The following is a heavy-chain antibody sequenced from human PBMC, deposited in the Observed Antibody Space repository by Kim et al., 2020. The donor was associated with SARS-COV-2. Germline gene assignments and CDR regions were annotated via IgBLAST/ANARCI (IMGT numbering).Heavy chain of an antibody. J-gene: IGHJ5*01. Sequence: ASVKVSCKASGHTLTSYGITWARQAPGKGLEWMGWMNAYSGQTESSQKFRDRLIMSADTFTNTAYLELRSLRSDDTAIYYCARGAKETSSWMDSWGQGSLVIVTS. V-gene: IGHV1-18*04. CDR1: GHTLTSYG. D-gene: IGHD2-2*01. CDR2: MNAYSGQT. CDR3: ARGAKETSSWMDS.